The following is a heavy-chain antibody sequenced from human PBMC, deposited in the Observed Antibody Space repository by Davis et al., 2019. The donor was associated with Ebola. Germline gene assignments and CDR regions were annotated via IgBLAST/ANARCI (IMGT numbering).Heavy chain of an antibody. Sequence: ASVKVSCKASGYTFTSYGISWVRQAPGQELEWMGWISAYNGNTNYALKLQGRVTMTTDTSTSTAYMELRSLRSDDTAVYYCARDTQVTPLDYWGQGTLVTVSS. CDR2: ISAYNGNT. J-gene: IGHJ4*02. V-gene: IGHV1-18*01. D-gene: IGHD2-21*02. CDR1: GYTFTSYG. CDR3: ARDTQVTPLDY.